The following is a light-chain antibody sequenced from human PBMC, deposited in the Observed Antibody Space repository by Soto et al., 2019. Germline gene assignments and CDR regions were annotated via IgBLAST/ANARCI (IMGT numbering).Light chain of an antibody. CDR2: YDS. CDR3: QVWDSREV. Sequence: SYELTQPPSVSVAPGETARIPCGANNIGSKSVHWYQQKPGQAPVLIIYYDSDRPSGIPERFSASNSGNTATLTISRVEAGHEADYLCQVWDSREVFGGGTKVTVL. V-gene: IGLV3-21*04. J-gene: IGLJ2*01. CDR1: NIGSKS.